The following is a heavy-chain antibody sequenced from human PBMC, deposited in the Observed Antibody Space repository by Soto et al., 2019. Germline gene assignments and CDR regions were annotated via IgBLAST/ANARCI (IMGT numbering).Heavy chain of an antibody. D-gene: IGHD3-3*01. J-gene: IGHJ6*02. V-gene: IGHV1-2*02. Sequence: ASVKVSCKASGYTFTGYYMHWVRQAPGQGLEWMGWINPNSGGTNYAQKFQGRVTMTRDTSISTAYMELSRLRSDDTAVYYCARGPTITIFGVVPYYYGMDVWGQGTTVTVSS. CDR2: INPNSGGT. CDR1: GYTFTGYY. CDR3: ARGPTITIFGVVPYYYGMDV.